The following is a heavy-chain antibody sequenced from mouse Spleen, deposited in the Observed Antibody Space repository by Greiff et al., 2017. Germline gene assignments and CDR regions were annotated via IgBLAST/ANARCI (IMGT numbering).Heavy chain of an antibody. CDR1: GFSLTSYG. D-gene: IGHD1-1*01. CDR2: IWRGGST. CDR3: AKPPFGYGSSYNWYFDV. Sequence: VKLQESGPSLVQPSQSLSITCTVSGFSLTSYGVHWVRQSPGKGLEWLGVIWRGGSTDYNAAFMSRLSITKDNSKSQVFFKMNSLQADDTAIYYCAKPPFGYGSSYNWYFDVWGAGTTVTVSS. V-gene: IGHV2-5-1*01. J-gene: IGHJ1*01.